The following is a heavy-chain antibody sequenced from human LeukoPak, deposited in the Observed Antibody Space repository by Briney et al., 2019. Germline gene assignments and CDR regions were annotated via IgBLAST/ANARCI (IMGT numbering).Heavy chain of an antibody. Sequence: GGSLRLSCAASGFTFSSYSMNWVRQAPGKGLEWVSSISSSSSYIYHADSVKGRFTISRDTSTNTLYLRMNSLRAEDTAVYYCAAEFCGGGRCYTGHSGHDYWGQGTLVTVSS. J-gene: IGHJ4*02. D-gene: IGHD2-15*01. V-gene: IGHV3-21*01. CDR2: ISSSSSYI. CDR1: GFTFSSYS. CDR3: AAEFCGGGRCYTGHSGHDY.